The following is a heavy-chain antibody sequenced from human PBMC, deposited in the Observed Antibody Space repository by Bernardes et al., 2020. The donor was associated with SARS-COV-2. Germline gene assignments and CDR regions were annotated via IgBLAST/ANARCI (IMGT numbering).Heavy chain of an antibody. Sequence: GGSLRLSCAASGFTFSNNVMVWVRQAPGKGLEWVSSVSGSGYTTYYADSVKGRFTISRDNSKNTLYLQMNSLSVEDSAVYYCARHMVGLAVFEYWGQGTLVTVSS. V-gene: IGHV3-23*01. CDR2: VSGSGYTT. J-gene: IGHJ4*02. D-gene: IGHD2-21*01. CDR3: ARHMVGLAVFEY. CDR1: GFTFSNNV.